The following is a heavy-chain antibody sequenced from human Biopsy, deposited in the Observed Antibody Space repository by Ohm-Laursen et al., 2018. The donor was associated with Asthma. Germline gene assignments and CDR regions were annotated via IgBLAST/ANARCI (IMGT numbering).Heavy chain of an antibody. CDR2: IDPNSGGT. J-gene: IGHJ2*01. Sequence: ASVKVSCKASGYPFTDYYVHWVRQAPGQGLEWMGRIDPNSGGTNYAQKFLGRVTMTRDTSVNTAFMVLSRLRSADTAVYYCARIKIRIGAGTDRYFDLWGRGTLVTVSS. V-gene: IGHV1-2*06. D-gene: IGHD3-16*01. CDR3: ARIKIRIGAGTDRYFDL. CDR1: GYPFTDYY.